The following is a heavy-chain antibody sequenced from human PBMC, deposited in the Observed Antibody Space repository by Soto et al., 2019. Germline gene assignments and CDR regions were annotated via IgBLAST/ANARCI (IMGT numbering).Heavy chain of an antibody. CDR2: ISGSGGST. Sequence: EVQLLESGGGLVQPGGSLRLSCAASGFTFSSYAMSWVRQAPGKGLEWVSAISGSGGSTYYADSVKGRFTISRDNSKNALYQHMMDLRADDMGVYYWAVKRFLEGFRHPHYYGMDDWGQGTTVTVSS. CDR1: GFTFSSYA. J-gene: IGHJ6*02. D-gene: IGHD3-3*01. CDR3: AVKRFLEGFRHPHYYGMDD. V-gene: IGHV3-23*01.